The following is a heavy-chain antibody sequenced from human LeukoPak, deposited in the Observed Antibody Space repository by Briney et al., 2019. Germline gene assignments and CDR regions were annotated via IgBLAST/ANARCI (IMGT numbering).Heavy chain of an antibody. D-gene: IGHD2-2*01. V-gene: IGHV1-8*01. CDR3: ARGAWYCSSTSCYFRF. Sequence: ASVKVSCKASGYTFTSYDINWVRQATGQGLEWMGWMNPNSGNTGYAQKFQGRVTMTRNTSISTAYVELSSLRSEDTAVYYCARGAWYCSSTSCYFRFWGQGTLVTVSS. CDR1: GYTFTSYD. CDR2: MNPNSGNT. J-gene: IGHJ4*02.